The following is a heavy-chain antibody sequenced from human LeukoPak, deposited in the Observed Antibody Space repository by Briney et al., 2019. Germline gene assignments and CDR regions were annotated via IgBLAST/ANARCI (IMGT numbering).Heavy chain of an antibody. CDR1: GYSFTNYW. CDR3: ARQDNDAVDI. J-gene: IGHJ3*02. Sequence: GESLKISCKGSGYSFTNYWIAWVRQMPGKGLEWMGIIYPGGSDPRYSPSFQGQVTISADKSISTAFLQWSSLKASDTAMYYCARQDNDAVDIWGQGTMVTVSS. CDR2: IYPGGSDP. V-gene: IGHV5-51*01.